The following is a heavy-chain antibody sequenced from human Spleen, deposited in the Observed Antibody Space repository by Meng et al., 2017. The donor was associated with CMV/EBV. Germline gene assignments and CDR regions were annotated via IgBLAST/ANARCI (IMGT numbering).Heavy chain of an antibody. CDR2: IYYSGST. CDR1: GGSISSSDYY. J-gene: IGHJ4*02. Sequence: SETLSLTCSVSGGSISSSDYYWGWIRQPPGKGLEWIGSIYYSGSTYHNPSLKRRVTISVDTSKNQFSLKLSSVTAADTAMYYCASGKYYYDSSGYYSDYFDNWGQGTLVTVSS. V-gene: IGHV4-39*07. D-gene: IGHD3-22*01. CDR3: ASGKYYYDSSGYYSDYFDN.